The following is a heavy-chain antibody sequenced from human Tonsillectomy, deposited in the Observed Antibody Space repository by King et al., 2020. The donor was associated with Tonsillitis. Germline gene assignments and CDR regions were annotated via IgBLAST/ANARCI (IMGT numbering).Heavy chain of an antibody. V-gene: IGHV3-33*08. CDR3: ARENDLWSGYHPFDY. J-gene: IGHJ4*02. D-gene: IGHD3-3*01. CDR2: IWYDGSDK. CDR1: GFTFSSYG. Sequence: QVQLVESGGGVVQPGRSLRLSCAASGFTFSSYGMHWVRPAPGKGLGWVAVIWYDGSDKYYADSVKGRFTISRDNSKNTLYLQMNSLRAEDTAVYYRARENDLWSGYHPFDYWGQGTLVTVSS.